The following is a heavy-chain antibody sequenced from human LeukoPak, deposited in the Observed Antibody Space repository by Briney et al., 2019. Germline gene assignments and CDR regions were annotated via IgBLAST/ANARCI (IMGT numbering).Heavy chain of an antibody. CDR1: GGSISSYY. Sequence: SETLSLTCTVSGGSISSYYWRWIRQPPGKGLEWIGYIYYSGSTNYNPSLKSRVTISVDTSKNQFSLKLSSVTAADTAVYYCARRDSCGYSYGYCGSFDIWGQGTMVTVSS. J-gene: IGHJ3*02. CDR3: ARRDSCGYSYGYCGSFDI. D-gene: IGHD5-18*01. V-gene: IGHV4-59*01. CDR2: IYYSGST.